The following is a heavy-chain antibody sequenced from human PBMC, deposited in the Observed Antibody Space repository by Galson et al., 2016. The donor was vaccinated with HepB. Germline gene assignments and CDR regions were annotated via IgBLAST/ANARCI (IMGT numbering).Heavy chain of an antibody. CDR1: GLTFSNAG. CDR2: IWYDGRNK. J-gene: IGHJ5*02. Sequence: SLRLSCAASGLTFSNAGFTFSNARMTWVRQAPGRGLEWVAVIWYDGRNKYYTDSVKGRFTISRDNSKNTLYLQMNSLRAEDTAVYYCAREREGNWFDPWGQGALVTVSS. CDR3: AREREGNWFDP. V-gene: IGHV3-33*08. D-gene: IGHD5-24*01.